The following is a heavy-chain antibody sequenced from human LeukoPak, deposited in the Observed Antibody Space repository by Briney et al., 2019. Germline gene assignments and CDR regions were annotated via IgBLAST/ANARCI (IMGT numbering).Heavy chain of an antibody. J-gene: IGHJ4*02. D-gene: IGHD6-19*01. Sequence: AAVKVSCKTSGYSFINYGITWVRQPPGQGLAWMGWISGYKASTNYAQKFQGRVTMTTDTSTSTAYMELRSLTSDDTAVYFCAKDIWESSGFPYYFDYWGQGTLVTVSS. CDR3: AKDIWESSGFPYYFDY. CDR2: ISGYKAST. V-gene: IGHV1-18*01. CDR1: GYSFINYG.